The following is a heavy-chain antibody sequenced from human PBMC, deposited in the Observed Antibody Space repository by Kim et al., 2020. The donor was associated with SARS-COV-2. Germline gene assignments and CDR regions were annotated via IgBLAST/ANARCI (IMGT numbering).Heavy chain of an antibody. CDR1: GFTFSNAW. J-gene: IGHJ4*02. Sequence: GGSLRLSCAASGFTFSNAWMSWVRQAPGKGLEWVGRIKSKTDGGTTDYAAPVKGRFTISRDDSKNTLYLQMNSLKTEDTAVYYCTTAPLTMIVVVMGDYWGQGTLVTVSS. D-gene: IGHD3-22*01. CDR2: IKSKTDGGTT. V-gene: IGHV3-15*01. CDR3: TTAPLTMIVVVMGDY.